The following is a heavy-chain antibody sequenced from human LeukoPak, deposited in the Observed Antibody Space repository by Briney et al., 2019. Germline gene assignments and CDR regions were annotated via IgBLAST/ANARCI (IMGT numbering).Heavy chain of an antibody. V-gene: IGHV3-21*04. Sequence: PGGSLRLSCAASAFSLNAYNMNWVRQAPGKGLEWVSSISYTGTFIYYADSVKGRFTISRDNAQNSLYLQMNSLRAEDTAIYYCVRDRGTYRPIDYWGQGTLVTVSS. D-gene: IGHD1-26*01. CDR1: AFSLNAYN. CDR3: VRDRGTYRPIDY. J-gene: IGHJ4*02. CDR2: ISYTGTFI.